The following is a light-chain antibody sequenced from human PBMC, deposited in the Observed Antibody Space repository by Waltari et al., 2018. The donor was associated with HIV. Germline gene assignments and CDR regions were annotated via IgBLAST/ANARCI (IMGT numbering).Light chain of an antibody. J-gene: IGKJ2*01. CDR1: QDISNY. Sequence: DIQMTLSPSSLSASVVDTVTITCQASQDISNYVNWYHQKPGKAPKLLIYDASKLETGVPSRFSGSGSGTDFTFTISSLQPEDIATYYCQQYDNLPYTFGHGTKLEIK. V-gene: IGKV1-33*01. CDR2: DAS. CDR3: QQYDNLPYT.